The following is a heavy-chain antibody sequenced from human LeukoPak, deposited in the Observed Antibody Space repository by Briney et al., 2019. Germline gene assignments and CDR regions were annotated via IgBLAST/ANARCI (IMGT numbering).Heavy chain of an antibody. CDR1: GGSISSSSYY. V-gene: IGHV4-39*01. D-gene: IGHD3-10*01. CDR2: IYYSGST. CDR3: ARQDYGSGKYYYYYGMDV. Sequence: SETLSLTCTVSGGSISSSSYYWGWLRQPPGTGLEWIGSIYYSGSTYYNPSLKSRVTISVDTSKNQFSLKLSSVTAADTAVYYCARQDYGSGKYYYYYGMDVWGQGTTVTVSS. J-gene: IGHJ6*02.